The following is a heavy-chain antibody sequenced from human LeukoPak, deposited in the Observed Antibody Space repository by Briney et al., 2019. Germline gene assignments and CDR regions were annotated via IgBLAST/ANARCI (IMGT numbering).Heavy chain of an antibody. CDR1: GFTSSNYA. Sequence: PGGSLRLSCAASGFTSSNYAMHWVRQAPGKGLEWVVVISYDGSNKYYADSVKGRFTISRDNSKNTLYLQMNSLRTEDTAVYYCARDAGVAARTIKYYFDYWGQGTLVTVSS. D-gene: IGHD6-13*01. CDR2: ISYDGSNK. CDR3: ARDAGVAARTIKYYFDY. J-gene: IGHJ4*02. V-gene: IGHV3-30*03.